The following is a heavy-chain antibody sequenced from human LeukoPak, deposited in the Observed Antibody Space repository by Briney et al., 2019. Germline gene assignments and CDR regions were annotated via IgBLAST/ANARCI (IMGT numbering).Heavy chain of an antibody. CDR3: ARLTVTTIIDY. Sequence: ASVKVSCKASGYTFTSYGISWVRQAPGQGLEWMGWISAYNGNTNYAQKLQGRVTMTTDTSTSTAYMGLRSLRAEDTAVYYCARLTVTTIIDYWGQGTLVTVSS. V-gene: IGHV1-18*01. CDR1: GYTFTSYG. J-gene: IGHJ4*02. D-gene: IGHD4-17*01. CDR2: ISAYNGNT.